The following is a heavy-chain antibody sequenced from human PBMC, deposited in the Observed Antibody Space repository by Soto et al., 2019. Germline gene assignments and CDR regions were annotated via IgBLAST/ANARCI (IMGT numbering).Heavy chain of an antibody. Sequence: QVHLVQSGAEVKKPGASVRVSCKASGYTFTNYGISWVRQAPGQGLEWMGWVSGYNGNTNYAQKMRGRVSMTSDTSRSTAYMELRTLRSDDTAVYYCARDEGSHGFDSWGQGTLVTVSS. CDR1: GYTFTNYG. V-gene: IGHV1-18*04. J-gene: IGHJ4*02. D-gene: IGHD6-19*01. CDR3: ARDEGSHGFDS. CDR2: VSGYNGNT.